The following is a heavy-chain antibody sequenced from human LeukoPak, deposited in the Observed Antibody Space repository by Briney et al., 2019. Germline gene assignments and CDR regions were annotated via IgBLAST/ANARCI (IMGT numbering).Heavy chain of an antibody. V-gene: IGHV3-23*01. CDR3: AKNPRLEGWIYFDS. Sequence: GRSLRLSCAASGFTFSSYSMSWVRQAPGKGLEWVSSISGSGGRIDYADSVKGRFTISRDNSKDTLSLQMNSLTAEDTAVYYCAKNPRLEGWIYFDSWGQGILVTVSS. J-gene: IGHJ4*02. CDR1: GFTFSSYS. CDR2: ISGSGGRI. D-gene: IGHD1-1*01.